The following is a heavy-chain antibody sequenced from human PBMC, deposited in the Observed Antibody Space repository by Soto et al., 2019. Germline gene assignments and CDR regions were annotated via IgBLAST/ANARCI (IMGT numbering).Heavy chain of an antibody. CDR2: IYWDDDK. CDR1: GFSLTSRPLG. Sequence: QITLKESGPTLVKPTEPLTLSCSFSGFSLTSRPLGVGWIRQPPGKALECLALIYWDDDKRYSPSLRSRLAITKDTQNNQVVLRRTSVHPTHTAPSYWAHRRGGVDWNDGDFDLWGQGTLVTVSS. D-gene: IGHD1-1*01. CDR3: AHRRGGVDWNDGDFDL. V-gene: IGHV2-5*02. J-gene: IGHJ4*02.